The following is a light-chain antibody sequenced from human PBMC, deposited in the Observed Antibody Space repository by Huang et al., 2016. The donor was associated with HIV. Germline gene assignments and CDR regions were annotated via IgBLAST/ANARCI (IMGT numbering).Light chain of an antibody. CDR2: GAS. V-gene: IGKV3-15*01. J-gene: IGKJ4*01. Sequence: EIEMTQSPATLSVSPGERATLSCRASQSVNTDLAWYQKKKGQPPRLLIYGASTRATGIPAKFNGTGSGTEFSLTISNLQSEDFAVYYCQQYNDWPPLTFGGGTEVEL. CDR3: QQYNDWPPLT. CDR1: QSVNTD.